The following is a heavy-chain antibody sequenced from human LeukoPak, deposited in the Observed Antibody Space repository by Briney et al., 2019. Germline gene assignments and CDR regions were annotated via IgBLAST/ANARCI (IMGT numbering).Heavy chain of an antibody. D-gene: IGHD3-22*01. CDR1: GGSFSGYY. Sequence: SETLSLTCAVYGGSFSGYYWSWIRQPPGKGLEWIGEINHSGSTNYNPSLKSRVTISVDTSKNQFSLKLSSVTAADTAVYYCARGRTFYDSSGYYGYPPDYWGQGTLVTVSS. J-gene: IGHJ4*02. CDR3: ARGRTFYDSSGYYGYPPDY. V-gene: IGHV4-34*01. CDR2: INHSGST.